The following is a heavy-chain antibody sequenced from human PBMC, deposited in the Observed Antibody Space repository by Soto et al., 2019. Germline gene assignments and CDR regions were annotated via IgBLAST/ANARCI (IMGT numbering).Heavy chain of an antibody. D-gene: IGHD3-22*01. CDR3: ARGVYYYYSSGYYVGSIDY. CDR1: GYTFTSYG. V-gene: IGHV1-18*01. Sequence: GAAVKVSCKASGYTFTSYGISWVRQAPGQGLEWMGWISAYNGNTNYAQKLQGRVTMTTDTSTSTAYMELRSLRSDDTAVYYCARGVYYYYSSGYYVGSIDYWCQGLLLTVS. J-gene: IGHJ4*02. CDR2: ISAYNGNT.